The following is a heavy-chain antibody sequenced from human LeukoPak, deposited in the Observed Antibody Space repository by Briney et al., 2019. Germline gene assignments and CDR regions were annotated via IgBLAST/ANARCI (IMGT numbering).Heavy chain of an antibody. CDR3: ARARVANYYGSGSHI. J-gene: IGHJ3*02. V-gene: IGHV1-46*01. D-gene: IGHD3-10*01. CDR2: INPSGGST. CDR1: GYTFTSYY. Sequence: ASVKVSCKASGYTFTSYYMHCVRQAPGQGLEWMGIINPSGGSTSYAQKFQGRVTMTRDTSTSTVYMELSSLRSEDTAVYYCARARVANYYGSGSHIWGQGTMVTVSS.